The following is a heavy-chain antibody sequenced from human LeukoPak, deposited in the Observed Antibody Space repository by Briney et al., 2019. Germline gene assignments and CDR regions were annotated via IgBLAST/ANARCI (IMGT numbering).Heavy chain of an antibody. CDR1: GYTFTSYG. V-gene: IGHV1-69*04. Sequence: ASVKVSCKASGYTFTSYGISWVRQAPGQGLEWMGRIIPILGIANYAQKFQGRVTITADKSTSTAYMELSSLRSEDTAVYYCARDRARDSSGYYNYWGQGTLVTVSS. J-gene: IGHJ4*02. CDR2: IIPILGIA. CDR3: ARDRARDSSGYYNY. D-gene: IGHD3-22*01.